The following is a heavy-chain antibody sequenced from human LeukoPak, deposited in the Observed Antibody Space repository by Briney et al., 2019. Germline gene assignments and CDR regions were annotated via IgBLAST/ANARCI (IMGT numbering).Heavy chain of an antibody. CDR2: IYPSDSDT. J-gene: IGHJ4*02. Sequence: GESLKISCKGSGYSFATYWIGWVRQMPGKGLEWMRIIYPSDSDTRYSPSFQGQVTISADKSISTAYLQWSSLKASDTAMYYCARWLGYCSGGSCYSSKYYFDYWGQGTLVTVSS. V-gene: IGHV5-51*01. CDR1: GYSFATYW. CDR3: ARWLGYCSGGSCYSSKYYFDY. D-gene: IGHD2-15*01.